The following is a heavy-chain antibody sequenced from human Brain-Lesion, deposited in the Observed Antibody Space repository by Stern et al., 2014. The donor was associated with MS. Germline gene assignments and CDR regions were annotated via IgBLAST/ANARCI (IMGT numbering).Heavy chain of an antibody. CDR3: VRDVRSMYDWDYFWFDP. CDR1: GDSISGSSDY. V-gene: IGHV4-61*02. D-gene: IGHD1-7*01. J-gene: IGHJ5*02. Sequence: QVQLQESGPGLVKPSQTLSLSCAVSGDSISGSSDYWSWIRQPAGRGLEWIGRIYPSGRTSYNPSLRSRVTMSVDTSKNTLFLKLSSVAAADTAVYYCVRDVRSMYDWDYFWFDPWGQGTLVTVSS. CDR2: IYPSGRT.